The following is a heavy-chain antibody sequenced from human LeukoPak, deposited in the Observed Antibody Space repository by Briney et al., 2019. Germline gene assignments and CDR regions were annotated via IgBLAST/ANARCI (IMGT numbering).Heavy chain of an antibody. D-gene: IGHD3-10*01. CDR2: IFYSGST. Sequence: SETLSLTCAVYVGSLSGYYWSWIRQPPGKGLEWSGNIFYSGSTYYSPSLRSRVTISLDTSRNQFSLKLNSVTAADTAVYYCAKSNGYGLVDIWGQGTMVTVSS. V-gene: IGHV4-34*12. CDR3: AKSNGYGLVDI. CDR1: VGSLSGYY. J-gene: IGHJ3*02.